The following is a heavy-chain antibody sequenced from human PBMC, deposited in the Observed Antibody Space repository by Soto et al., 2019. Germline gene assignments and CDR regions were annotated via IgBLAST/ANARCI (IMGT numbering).Heavy chain of an antibody. Sequence: GGSLRLSCAASGFTFSSYAMTWVRQAPGKGLEWVSVISGSGGSTYFADSVKGRFTISRDNSKTTLYLQMDSLRAEDTAVYYCAKGGGDSLRYGMDVWGQGTTVTVSS. CDR1: GFTFSSYA. CDR3: AKGGGDSLRYGMDV. CDR2: ISGSGGST. J-gene: IGHJ6*02. V-gene: IGHV3-23*01. D-gene: IGHD2-21*02.